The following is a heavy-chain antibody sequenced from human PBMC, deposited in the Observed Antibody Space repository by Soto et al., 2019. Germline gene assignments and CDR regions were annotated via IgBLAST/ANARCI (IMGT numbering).Heavy chain of an antibody. Sequence: WGSLRLSCAASGFTFSSYWMSWVRQALGKGLEWVANIKQDGSEKYYVDSVKGRFTISRDNAKNSLYLQMNSLRAEDTTVYYCARVGLYSSSWYGYWFDPWGQGTLVTVSS. CDR3: ARVGLYSSSWYGYWFDP. CDR2: IKQDGSEK. D-gene: IGHD6-13*01. CDR1: GFTFSSYW. J-gene: IGHJ5*02. V-gene: IGHV3-7*01.